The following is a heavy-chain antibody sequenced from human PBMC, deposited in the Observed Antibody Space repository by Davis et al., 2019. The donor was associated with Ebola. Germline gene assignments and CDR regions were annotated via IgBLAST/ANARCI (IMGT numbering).Heavy chain of an antibody. V-gene: IGHV1-8*01. D-gene: IGHD3-10*01. Sequence: ASVKVSCKASGYTFTSYDINWVRQATGQGLEWMGWMNPNSGNTGSAQKFQGRVTMTRNTSISTAYMELSSLSSEDTAVYYCARAPAWSAINYYCFDYWGQGTLVTVSS. CDR1: GYTFTSYD. CDR2: MNPNSGNT. J-gene: IGHJ4*02. CDR3: ARAPAWSAINYYCFDY.